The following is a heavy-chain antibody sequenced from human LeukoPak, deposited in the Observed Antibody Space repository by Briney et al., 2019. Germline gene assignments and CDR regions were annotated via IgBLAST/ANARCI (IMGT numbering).Heavy chain of an antibody. CDR2: ISYDGSNK. V-gene: IGHV3-30*18. Sequence: GGSLRLSCAASGFTFSSYGMHWVRQAPGKGLEWVAVISYDGSNKYYADSVKGRFTISRDNSKNTLCLQMNSLRAEDTAVYYCAKDLDDILTGHYYYYGMDVWGQGTTVTVSS. D-gene: IGHD3-9*01. J-gene: IGHJ6*02. CDR1: GFTFSSYG. CDR3: AKDLDDILTGHYYYYGMDV.